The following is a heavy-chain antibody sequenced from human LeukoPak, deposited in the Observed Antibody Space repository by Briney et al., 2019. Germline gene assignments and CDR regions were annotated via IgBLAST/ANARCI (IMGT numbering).Heavy chain of an antibody. CDR1: GGTFSSYA. Sequence: GASVKVSCKASGGTFSSYAISWVRQAPGQGLEWMGRIIPILGIENYAQKFQGRVTITADKSTSTAYMELSSLRSEDTAVYYCARYVWGSYRLHNWFDPWGQGTLVTVSS. D-gene: IGHD3-16*02. CDR3: ARYVWGSYRLHNWFDP. V-gene: IGHV1-69*04. CDR2: IIPILGIE. J-gene: IGHJ5*02.